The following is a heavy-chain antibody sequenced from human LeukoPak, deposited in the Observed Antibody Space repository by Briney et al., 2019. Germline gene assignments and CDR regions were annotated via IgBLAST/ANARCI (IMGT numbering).Heavy chain of an antibody. D-gene: IGHD1-14*01. CDR3: ARGGVGATTGTYDS. CDR1: GDSISSGGYS. CDR2: IYHSGGT. J-gene: IGHJ4*02. V-gene: IGHV4-30-2*01. Sequence: SETLSLTCAVTGDSISSGGYSWSWIRQPPGMALEWIGYIYHSGGTHHNPSLKSRVTMSVDRSKNQFSLKLTSVTAAATAVYYCARGGVGATTGTYDSWGQGIPVTVSS.